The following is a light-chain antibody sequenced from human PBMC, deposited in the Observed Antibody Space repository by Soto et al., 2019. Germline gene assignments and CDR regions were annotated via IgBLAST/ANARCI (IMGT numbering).Light chain of an antibody. V-gene: IGKV1-5*01. CDR3: QQYNSYSIT. Sequence: DIQMTHSPSTLSASVGDRVTITCRASQSISSWLAWYQQKPGKAPKLLIYDASSLESGVPSRFSGSGSGTEFTLIIISLQPDDFATYYCQQYNSYSITFGQGTRLEIK. J-gene: IGKJ5*01. CDR1: QSISSW. CDR2: DAS.